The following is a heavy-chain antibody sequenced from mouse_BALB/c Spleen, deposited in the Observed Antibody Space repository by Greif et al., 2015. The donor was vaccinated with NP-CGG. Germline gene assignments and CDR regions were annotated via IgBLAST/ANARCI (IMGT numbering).Heavy chain of an antibody. CDR2: INPSSGYT. Sequence: VQLQQSGAELARPGASVKMSCKASGYTLTSYTMHWVKQRPGQGLEWIGYINPSSGYTNYNQKFKDKATLTADKSSSTAYMQLSSLTSEDSAVYYCAREGRRDYFDYWGQGTTLTVSS. V-gene: IGHV1-4*01. CDR1: GYTLTSYT. D-gene: IGHD2-12*01. CDR3: AREGRRDYFDY. J-gene: IGHJ2*01.